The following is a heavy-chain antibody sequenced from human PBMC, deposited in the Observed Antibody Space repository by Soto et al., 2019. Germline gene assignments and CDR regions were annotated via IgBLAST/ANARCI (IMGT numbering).Heavy chain of an antibody. CDR2: MSNSGST. Sequence: SETLSLTCMVSGGSISRSSYYCGWIRQPPGKGLEWIGSMSNSGSTYYNPSLKSRVTISGDMSRNQFSLNLSSVTAADTAVYFCASMIRESYYYNYGMDFWGQGTTVTVSS. CDR3: ASMIRESYYYNYGMDF. V-gene: IGHV4-39*01. D-gene: IGHD3-10*01. J-gene: IGHJ6*02. CDR1: GGSISRSSYY.